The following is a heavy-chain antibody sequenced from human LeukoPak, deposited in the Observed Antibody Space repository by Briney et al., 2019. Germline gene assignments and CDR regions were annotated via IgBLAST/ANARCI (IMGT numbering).Heavy chain of an antibody. CDR1: GFTVSSSY. CDR3: ARARGRSINDAFDI. D-gene: IGHD3-16*01. Sequence: GGSLRLSCAASGFTVSSSYMSWVRQAPGKGLEWVSCISTRSTYIYYADSVKGRFTISRDNAKNSLYLQMNSLRAEDTAVYYCARARGRSINDAFDIWGQGTMVTVSS. V-gene: IGHV3-21*01. J-gene: IGHJ3*02. CDR2: ISTRSTYI.